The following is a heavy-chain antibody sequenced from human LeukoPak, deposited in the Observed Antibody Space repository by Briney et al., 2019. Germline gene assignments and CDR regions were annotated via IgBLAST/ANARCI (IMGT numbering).Heavy chain of an antibody. CDR2: ISGSGGST. V-gene: IGHV3-23*01. J-gene: IGHJ4*02. CDR1: GFTFSSYA. Sequence: GGSLRLSCAAPGFTFSSYAMSWVRQAPGKGLEWVSAISGSGGSTYYADSVKGRFTISRDNSKNTLYLQMNSLRAEDTAVYYCANQLGLDYTKVSYWGQGTLVTVSS. D-gene: IGHD4-11*01. CDR3: ANQLGLDYTKVSY.